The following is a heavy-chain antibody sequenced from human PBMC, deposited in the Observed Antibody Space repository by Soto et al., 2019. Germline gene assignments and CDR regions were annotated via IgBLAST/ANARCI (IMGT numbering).Heavy chain of an antibody. J-gene: IGHJ4*02. CDR3: ARDWESTVSTWSFGAF. CDR1: GGTFSPYT. V-gene: IGHV1-69*04. D-gene: IGHD3-10*01. Sequence: SVKVSCKASGGTFSPYTVNWVRQAPGQGLEWIGRIIPFLGVTNYAQKFQARVTLTADTSTTTAYMELSGLRFEDTAVYYCARDWESTVSTWSFGAFWGRGTLVTVSS. CDR2: IIPFLGVT.